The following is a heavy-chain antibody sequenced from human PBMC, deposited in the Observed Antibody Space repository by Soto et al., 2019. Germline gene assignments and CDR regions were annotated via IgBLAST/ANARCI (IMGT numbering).Heavy chain of an antibody. CDR2: IWYDGSDK. V-gene: IGHV3-33*01. J-gene: IGHJ4*02. Sequence: LRLSFVASGXAFSSFGMHWVRQAPGKGLEWVAIIWYDGSDKYYGDSVKGRFTISRDNSKNTLFLQMNSLRAEDTAVYHCAFGNLSYYFDYWGQGTPVTVSS. CDR3: AFGNLSYYFDY. CDR1: GXAFSSFG. D-gene: IGHD3-16*01.